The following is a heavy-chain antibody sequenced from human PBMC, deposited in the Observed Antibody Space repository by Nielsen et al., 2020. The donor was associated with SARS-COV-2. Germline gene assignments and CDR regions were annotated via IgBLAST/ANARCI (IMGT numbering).Heavy chain of an antibody. D-gene: IGHD2-15*01. Sequence: GESLKISCAASGFTFSSYWMSWVRQAPGKGLEWVANIKQDGSEKYYVDSVKGRFTISRDNAQKLLYLQMNSLRAEDTAVYYCARPRGGNVVVVAATNDAFDIWGQGTMVTVSS. CDR2: IKQDGSEK. J-gene: IGHJ3*02. CDR3: ARPRGGNVVVVAATNDAFDI. CDR1: GFTFSSYW. V-gene: IGHV3-7*01.